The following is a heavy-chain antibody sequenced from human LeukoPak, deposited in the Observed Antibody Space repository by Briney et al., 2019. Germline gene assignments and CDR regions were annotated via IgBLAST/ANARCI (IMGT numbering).Heavy chain of an antibody. J-gene: IGHJ5*02. V-gene: IGHV3-7*01. D-gene: IGHD3-16*01. Sequence: QTGGSLRLSCAASRFTFSDYYMTWVRQAPGRGLEWVANIKEDGSEKNYVDSVKGRFTISRDNARNSLFLQMNSLRVEDTAVYYCASQSYARFDPWGQGTLVTVSS. CDR1: RFTFSDYY. CDR2: IKEDGSEK. CDR3: ASQSYARFDP.